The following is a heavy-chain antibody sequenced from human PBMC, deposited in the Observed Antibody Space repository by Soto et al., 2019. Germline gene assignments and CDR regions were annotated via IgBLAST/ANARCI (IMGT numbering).Heavy chain of an antibody. D-gene: IGHD6-13*01. CDR1: GGSISSGDYS. V-gene: IGHV4-30-2*01. Sequence: QLQLQESGSGLVKPSQTLSLTCAVSGGSISSGDYSWSWIRQPPGKGLEWIGYIYHSGSTYYNPSLRSRVTISVDRSKHQFSLKLSSVTVADTAVYYCARISNSWEVDVWGQGTTVTVSS. J-gene: IGHJ6*02. CDR2: IYHSGST. CDR3: ARISNSWEVDV.